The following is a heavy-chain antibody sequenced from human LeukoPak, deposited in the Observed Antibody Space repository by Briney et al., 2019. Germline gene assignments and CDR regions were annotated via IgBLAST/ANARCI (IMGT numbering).Heavy chain of an antibody. Sequence: ASVKVSCKASGYTFTGYYMHWVRQAPGQGLEWMGWINPNSGGTNYAQKFQGRVTMTRDTSIHTAYMDLSSLRSDDTAVYYCARGLAAADAFDIWGQGTMVTVSS. J-gene: IGHJ3*02. CDR1: GYTFTGYY. D-gene: IGHD6-13*01. CDR2: INPNSGGT. V-gene: IGHV1-2*02. CDR3: ARGLAAADAFDI.